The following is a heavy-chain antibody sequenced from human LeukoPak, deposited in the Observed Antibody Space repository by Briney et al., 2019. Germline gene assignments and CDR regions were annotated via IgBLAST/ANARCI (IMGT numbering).Heavy chain of an antibody. CDR1: GFTFSSYA. CDR2: ISGSGGST. D-gene: IGHD5-18*01. V-gene: IGHV3-23*01. J-gene: IGHJ6*03. Sequence: GGSLRLSCAASGFTFSSYAMSWVRQAPGKGLEWVSAISGSGGSTYYADSVKGRFTISRDNSKNTLYLQMNSLRAEDTAVYYCAKAGDSSNPNYYYYYMDVWGKGTTVTVSS. CDR3: AKAGDSSNPNYYYYYMDV.